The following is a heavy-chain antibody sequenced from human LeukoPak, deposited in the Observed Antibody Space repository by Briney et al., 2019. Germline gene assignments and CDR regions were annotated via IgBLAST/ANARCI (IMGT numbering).Heavy chain of an antibody. CDR1: GFTFSSYS. CDR3: ARVRDDILTGYYSAGFDY. D-gene: IGHD3-9*01. V-gene: IGHV3-21*01. CDR2: ISSSSSYI. J-gene: IGHJ4*02. Sequence: GGSLRLSCAASGFTFSSYSVNWVRQAPGKGLEWVSSISSSSSYIYYADSVKGRFTISRDNAKNSLYLQMNSLRAEDTAVYYCARVRDDILTGYYSAGFDYWGQGTLVTVSS.